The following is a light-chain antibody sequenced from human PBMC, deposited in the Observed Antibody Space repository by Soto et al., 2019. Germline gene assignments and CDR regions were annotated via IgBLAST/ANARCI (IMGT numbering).Light chain of an antibody. CDR1: QSVSSSY. CDR2: GAS. V-gene: IGKV3-20*01. J-gene: IGKJ2*01. CDR3: QQYGSSPRT. Sequence: EIVLTQSPGTLSLSPGERATLSCSASQSVSSSYLAWYQQKPGQAPRLLIYGASSSATGIPDRFSGSGSGTDFTLTISRLEPEDFAVYYCQQYGSSPRTCGQGTKLEIK.